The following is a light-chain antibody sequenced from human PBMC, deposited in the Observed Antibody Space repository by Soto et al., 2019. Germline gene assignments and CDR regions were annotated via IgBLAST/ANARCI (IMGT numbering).Light chain of an antibody. CDR2: ENN. V-gene: IGLV1-51*02. Sequence: QSVLTQPPSVSAAPGQKVTISCSGSSSNIGNNYVSWYQQLPGTAPKLLIYENNKPPSGIPDRFSGSKSGTSATLGITGLQTGDEADYYCGTWDSSLSARWVFGGGTKLTVL. CDR1: SSNIGNNY. CDR3: GTWDSSLSARWV. J-gene: IGLJ3*02.